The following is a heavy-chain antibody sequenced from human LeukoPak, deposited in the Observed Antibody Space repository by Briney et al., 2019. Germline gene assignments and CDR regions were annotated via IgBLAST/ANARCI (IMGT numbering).Heavy chain of an antibody. V-gene: IGHV1-24*01. J-gene: IGHJ5*02. CDR3: ATFDCSSTSCYEYWFDP. Sequence: GASVKVSCKVSGYTLTELSMHWVRQAPGKGLEWMGGFDPEDGETIYAQKFQGRVTMTEDTSTDTAYMELSSLRSEDTAVYYCATFDCSSTSCYEYWFDPWGQGTLVTVSS. CDR2: FDPEDGET. CDR1: GYTLTELS. D-gene: IGHD2-2*01.